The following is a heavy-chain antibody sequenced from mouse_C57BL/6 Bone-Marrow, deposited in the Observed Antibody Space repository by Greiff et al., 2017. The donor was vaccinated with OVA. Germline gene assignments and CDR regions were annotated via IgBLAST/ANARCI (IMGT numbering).Heavy chain of an antibody. D-gene: IGHD1-1*01. Sequence: QVQLQQPGAELVKPGASVKLSCKASGYTFTSYWMHWVKQRPGQGLEWIGMIHPNSGSTNYNEKFKSKATLTVDKSSSTSYMQLSSLTSEDSAVYYCARLITTVDYYAMDYWGQGTSVTVSS. V-gene: IGHV1-64*01. CDR2: IHPNSGST. J-gene: IGHJ4*01. CDR3: ARLITTVDYYAMDY. CDR1: GYTFTSYW.